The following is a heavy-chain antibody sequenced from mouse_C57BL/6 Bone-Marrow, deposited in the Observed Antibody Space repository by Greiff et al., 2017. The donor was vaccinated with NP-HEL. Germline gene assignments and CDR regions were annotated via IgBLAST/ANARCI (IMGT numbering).Heavy chain of an antibody. Sequence: QVQLQQSGAELARPGASVKLSCKASGYTFTSYGISWVKQRTGQGLEWIGEIYPRSGNTYYNEKFKGKATLTADKSSSTAYMELRSLTSEDAAVYVCARPLYYGSSWFAYWGQGTLVTVSA. CDR1: GYTFTSYG. V-gene: IGHV1-81*01. J-gene: IGHJ3*01. D-gene: IGHD1-1*01. CDR2: IYPRSGNT. CDR3: ARPLYYGSSWFAY.